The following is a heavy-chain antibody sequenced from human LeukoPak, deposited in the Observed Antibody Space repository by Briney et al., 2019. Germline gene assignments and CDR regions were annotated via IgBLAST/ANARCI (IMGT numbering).Heavy chain of an antibody. CDR1: GFTFSDYS. CDR3: ARDLPAARRLWFGELETFNWFDP. D-gene: IGHD3-10*01. CDR2: ISSSGSTT. Sequence: GGSLRLSCAASGFTFSDYSMNWVRQAPGKGLEWIFYISSSGSTTYYADSVEGRFTISRDNAKNSLYVQMNSLRAEDTAVYYCARDLPAARRLWFGELETFNWFDPWGQGTLVTVSS. V-gene: IGHV3-48*04. J-gene: IGHJ5*02.